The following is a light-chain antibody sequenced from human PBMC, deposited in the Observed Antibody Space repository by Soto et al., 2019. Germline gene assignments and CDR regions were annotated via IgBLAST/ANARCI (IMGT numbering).Light chain of an antibody. CDR3: SSYTSSSIPYV. Sequence: QSALTQPASVSGSPGQSITISCTGTSSDVGGYNYVSWYQQHPGKAPKLMIYDVSNRPSGVSNRFSGCKSGNTASLTISGLQAEDEADYYCSSYTSSSIPYVFGTGTKLTVL. V-gene: IGLV2-14*01. CDR1: SSDVGGYNY. J-gene: IGLJ1*01. CDR2: DVS.